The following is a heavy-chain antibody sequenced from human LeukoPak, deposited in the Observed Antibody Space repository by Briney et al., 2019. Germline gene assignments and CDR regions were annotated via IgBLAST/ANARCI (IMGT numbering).Heavy chain of an antibody. Sequence: VASVKVSCKASGGTFSSYAINWVRQAPGQGLEWMGIINPTGGTTSYAQKFQGRVTMTRDTSTSTVYMELSSLRYEDTAVYYCARGSGGSDLDYWGQGTLATVSS. CDR2: INPTGGTT. J-gene: IGHJ4*02. CDR3: ARGSGGSDLDY. D-gene: IGHD3-10*01. V-gene: IGHV1-46*01. CDR1: GGTFSSYA.